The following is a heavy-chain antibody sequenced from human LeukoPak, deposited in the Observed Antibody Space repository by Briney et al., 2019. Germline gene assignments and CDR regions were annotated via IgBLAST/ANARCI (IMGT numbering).Heavy chain of an antibody. CDR2: IYPDDSDT. CDR3: ARHQKDCTNGVCSFDY. D-gene: IGHD2-8*01. CDR1: GYSFTSYW. J-gene: IGHJ4*02. Sequence: GESLKISCKGSGYSFTSYWIGWVRQMPGKGREWMGIIYPDDSDTRYSPSFQGQVTISADKSISTAYLQWSSLKASDTAMYYCARHQKDCTNGVCSFDYWGQGTLVTVSS. V-gene: IGHV5-51*01.